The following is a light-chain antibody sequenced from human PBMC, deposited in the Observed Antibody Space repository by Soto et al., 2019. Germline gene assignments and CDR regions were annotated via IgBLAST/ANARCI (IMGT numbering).Light chain of an antibody. Sequence: QSALTQPPSASGSHGRSGTISCTGTSSNVGGYNYVYWYQQQPGAAPKLMIYEVVKRPSGVPDRFSGSKSGNTASLTVSGLQDEDESDYYCSSYGGDNNVVLGGLPKLTVL. CDR1: SSNVGGYNY. CDR3: SSYGGDNNVV. CDR2: EVV. V-gene: IGLV2-8*01. J-gene: IGLJ2*01.